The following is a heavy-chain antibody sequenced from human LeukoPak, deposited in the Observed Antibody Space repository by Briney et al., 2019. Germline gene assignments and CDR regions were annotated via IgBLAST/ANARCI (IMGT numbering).Heavy chain of an antibody. D-gene: IGHD6-19*01. Sequence: GGSLRLSCAASGFTFSSYSMSWVRQAPGKGLEWVANIAQDGSEKYYVDSVKGRFTISRDNAKNSLYLQMNSLRAEDTAVYYCGREIAVAGAFDYWGQGTLVTVSS. V-gene: IGHV3-7*03. CDR1: GFTFSSYS. J-gene: IGHJ4*02. CDR2: IAQDGSEK. CDR3: GREIAVAGAFDY.